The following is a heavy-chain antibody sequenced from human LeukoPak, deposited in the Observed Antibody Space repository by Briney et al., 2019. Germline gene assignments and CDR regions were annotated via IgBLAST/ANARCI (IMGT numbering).Heavy chain of an antibody. CDR2: ISSDSSYT. CDR3: ARGGAPPPKCGADCHPSYIDY. CDR1: GFTFYDYY. V-gene: IGHV3-11*03. D-gene: IGHD2-21*02. J-gene: IGHJ4*02. Sequence: GGSLSLSCAPSGFTFYDYYMSCIPQAPGKRVEGVSYISSDSSYTNYADSARGRFTFYRENAMNSLSLQLNSLRPGHTALYYCARGGAPPPKCGADCHPSYIDYWGQGTLVTVSS.